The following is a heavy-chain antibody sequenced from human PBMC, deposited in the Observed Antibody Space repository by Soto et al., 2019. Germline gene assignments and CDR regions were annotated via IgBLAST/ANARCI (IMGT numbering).Heavy chain of an antibody. Sequence: SETLSLTCTVSGGSISSSSYYWGWIRQPPGKGLEWIGSIYYSGSTYYNPSPKSRVTISVDTSKNQFSLKLSSVTAADTAVYYCASLPRAHPVTDYDFWIHQVVYYYMDVWGKGTTVTVSS. D-gene: IGHD3-3*01. CDR3: ASLPRAHPVTDYDFWIHQVVYYYMDV. CDR1: GGSISSSSYY. J-gene: IGHJ6*03. CDR2: IYYSGST. V-gene: IGHV4-39*01.